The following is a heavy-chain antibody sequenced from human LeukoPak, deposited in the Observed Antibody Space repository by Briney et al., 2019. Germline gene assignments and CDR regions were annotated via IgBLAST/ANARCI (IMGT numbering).Heavy chain of an antibody. V-gene: IGHV3-23*01. CDR1: GFTFSSYV. J-gene: IGHJ4*02. CDR2: ISDSGGGT. CDR3: AKLPGRAADY. Sequence: GGSLRLSCAASGFTFSSYVMNWVRQAPGKGLEWVSGISDSGGGTYYADSVKGRFTTSRDNSKNTLYLQMNSLRAEDTAVYYCAKLPGRAADYWGQGTLVTVPS.